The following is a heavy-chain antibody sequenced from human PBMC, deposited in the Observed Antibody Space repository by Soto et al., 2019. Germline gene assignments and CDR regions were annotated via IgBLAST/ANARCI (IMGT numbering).Heavy chain of an antibody. J-gene: IGHJ6*03. CDR2: FDPEDGET. CDR3: ATGAPRGTPPYMSSYYYYYYMDV. CDR1: GYTLTETP. D-gene: IGHD1-1*01. V-gene: IGHV1-24*01. Sequence: ASVKVSCKVSGYTLTETPMHWVRQAPGKGLEWVGGFDPEDGETVYAQMFQGRINMTEDTSTQTASMELSSLRPEDTAVYYCATGAPRGTPPYMSSYYYYYYMDVWGEGTTVTVSS.